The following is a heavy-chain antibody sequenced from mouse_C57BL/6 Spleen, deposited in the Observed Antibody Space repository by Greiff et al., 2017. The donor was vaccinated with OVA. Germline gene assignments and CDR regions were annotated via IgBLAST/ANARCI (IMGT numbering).Heavy chain of an antibody. CDR1: GFNIKDYY. V-gene: IGHV14-2*01. CDR3: ARVSTGSFDY. Sequence: VQLQQSGAELVKPGASVKLSCTASGFNIKDYYMHWVKQRTEQGLEWIGRIDPEDGETKYAPKFPGKATITADTSSNTAYLQLSSLTSEDTAVYYCARVSTGSFDYWGQGTTLTVSS. J-gene: IGHJ2*01. CDR2: IDPEDGET. D-gene: IGHD4-1*02.